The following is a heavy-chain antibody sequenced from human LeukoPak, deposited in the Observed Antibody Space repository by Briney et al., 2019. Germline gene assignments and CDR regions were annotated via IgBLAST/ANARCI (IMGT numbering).Heavy chain of an antibody. CDR1: GGTFSSYG. CDR2: ISGYNGNT. CDR3: ARMDSRGSSFDY. V-gene: IGHV1-18*01. D-gene: IGHD1-26*01. J-gene: IGHJ4*02. Sequence: ASVKVSCKASGGTFSSYGISWVRQAPGQGLEWMGWISGYNGNTNYAQKLQGRVTMTTDTSTSTAYMELRSLRSDDTAVYYCARMDSRGSSFDYWGQGTLVTVSS.